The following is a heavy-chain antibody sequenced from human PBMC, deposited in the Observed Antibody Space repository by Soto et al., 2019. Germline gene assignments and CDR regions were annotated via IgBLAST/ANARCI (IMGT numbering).Heavy chain of an antibody. Sequence: QVQLQESGPGLVKPSQTLSLTCTVSGGSINSGDYYWSWIRQPPGKGLEWIGYIYYSGSTYYNPPLRSRVTISIDTSKNHFFLNLSSVTAAHTAVYYCARIGLTTALLWGQGTLVTVSS. CDR1: GGSINSGDYY. CDR3: ARIGLTTALL. J-gene: IGHJ4*02. D-gene: IGHD4-17*01. CDR2: IYYSGST. V-gene: IGHV4-30-4*01.